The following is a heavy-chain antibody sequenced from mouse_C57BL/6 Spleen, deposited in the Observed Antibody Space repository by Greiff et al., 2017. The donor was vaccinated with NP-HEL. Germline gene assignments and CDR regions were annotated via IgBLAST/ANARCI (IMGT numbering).Heavy chain of an antibody. Sequence: QVQLQQPGAELVMPGASVKLSCKASGYTFTSYWMHWVKQRPGQGLEWIGEIDPSDSYTNYNQKFKGKSTLTVDKSSSTAYMQLSSLTSEDSAVYYCARYRGTTGYFDVWGTGTTVTVSS. J-gene: IGHJ1*03. CDR3: ARYRGTTGYFDV. D-gene: IGHD1-1*01. CDR1: GYTFTSYW. V-gene: IGHV1-69*01. CDR2: IDPSDSYT.